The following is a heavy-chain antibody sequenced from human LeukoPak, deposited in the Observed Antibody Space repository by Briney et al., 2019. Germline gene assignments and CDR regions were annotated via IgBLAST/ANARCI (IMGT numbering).Heavy chain of an antibody. Sequence: ASGFTVXSXYMSXXXXXPXXXLEWVSGIYSGDSTYYADSVKGRFIISRDNSKNTLYLQMNSLRAEDTAVYYCARDCVWFGECWGQGTLVTVSS. CDR1: GFTVXSXY. J-gene: IGHJ4*02. V-gene: IGHV3-66*01. CDR3: ARDCVWFGEC. CDR2: IYSGDST. D-gene: IGHD3-10*01.